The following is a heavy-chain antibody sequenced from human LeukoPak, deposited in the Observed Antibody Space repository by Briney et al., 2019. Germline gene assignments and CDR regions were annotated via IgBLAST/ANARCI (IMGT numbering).Heavy chain of an antibody. J-gene: IGHJ5*02. Sequence: ASVKVSCKASGYTFTSYDINWVRQATGQGLECMGWINPNMGNTGYAQKFQGRVTMTRNTSISTAYMELSSLRSEDTAVYYCARMEDLGYCSSTSCPYNWLDPWGQGTLDTVSS. D-gene: IGHD2-2*01. V-gene: IGHV1-8*01. CDR2: INPNMGNT. CDR3: ARMEDLGYCSSTSCPYNWLDP. CDR1: GYTFTSYD.